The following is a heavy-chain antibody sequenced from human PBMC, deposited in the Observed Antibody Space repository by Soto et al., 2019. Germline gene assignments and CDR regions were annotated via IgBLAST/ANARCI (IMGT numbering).Heavy chain of an antibody. D-gene: IGHD1-26*01. V-gene: IGHV1-69*13. J-gene: IGHJ4*02. Sequence: SVKVSCKASGGTFSSYSINWLRQSPGQGLEWMGEIIPIFGTANYAQKFQGRVTITADESTSTAYMELSSLRSEDTAVYYCARDGGRHSGGIDYWGQGTLVTVSS. CDR2: IIPIFGTA. CDR1: GGTFSSYS. CDR3: ARDGGRHSGGIDY.